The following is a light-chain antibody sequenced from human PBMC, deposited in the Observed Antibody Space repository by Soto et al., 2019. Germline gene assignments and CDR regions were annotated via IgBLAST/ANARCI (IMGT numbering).Light chain of an antibody. V-gene: IGLV2-14*03. CDR1: SSDIGRYDY. Sequence: QSALTQPASVSGSPGQSITISCTGTSSDIGRYDYVSWYQQFPGKAPKLMIYRVINWPSGVSDRFSGSKSGNSASLSISGLQPEDEASYFCGSYTSATTWVFGGGTKVTVL. CDR2: RVI. J-gene: IGLJ3*02. CDR3: GSYTSATTWV.